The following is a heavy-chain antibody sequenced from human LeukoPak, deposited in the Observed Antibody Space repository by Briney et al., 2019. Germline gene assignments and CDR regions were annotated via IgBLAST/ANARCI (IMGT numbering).Heavy chain of an antibody. J-gene: IGHJ6*03. Sequence: PSETLSLTCTVSGGSVSSSSYYWGWIRQPPGKGLEWIGSIYYSGSTYYNPSLKSRVTISVDTSKNQFSLKLSSVTAADTTVYYCARHKGNDFWSGYTYYYYYMDVWGKGTTVTVSS. V-gene: IGHV4-39*01. CDR3: ARHKGNDFWSGYTYYYYYMDV. CDR2: IYYSGST. CDR1: GGSVSSSSYY. D-gene: IGHD3-3*01.